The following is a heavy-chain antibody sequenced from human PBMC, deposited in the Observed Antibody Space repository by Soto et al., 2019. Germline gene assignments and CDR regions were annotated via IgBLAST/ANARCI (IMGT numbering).Heavy chain of an antibody. CDR1: GGTFSSYT. CDR2: IIPIFGTT. Sequence: SVKVSCKASGGTFSSYTMSWVRQAPGQGLEWMGGIIPIFGTTTYAHKFQGRVTITADESTSTVYMELSSLRGEDTAVYYCARGALTTLAYYYGMDVWGQGTTVTVSS. D-gene: IGHD4-4*01. J-gene: IGHJ6*02. V-gene: IGHV1-69*13. CDR3: ARGALTTLAYYYGMDV.